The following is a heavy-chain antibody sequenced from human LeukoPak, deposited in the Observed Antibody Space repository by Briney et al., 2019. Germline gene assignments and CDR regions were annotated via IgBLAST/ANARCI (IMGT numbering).Heavy chain of an antibody. V-gene: IGHV3-66*01. CDR3: ARVVGDYYDSSGYLWFDP. CDR2: IYSGGST. Sequence: GGSLRLSCAASGFTVSSNYMSWVRQAPGKGLEWVSVIYSGGSTYYADSVKGRFTISRDNSKDTLYLQMNSLRAEDTAVYYCARVVGDYYDSSGYLWFDPWGQGTLVTVSS. CDR1: GFTVSSNY. D-gene: IGHD3-22*01. J-gene: IGHJ5*02.